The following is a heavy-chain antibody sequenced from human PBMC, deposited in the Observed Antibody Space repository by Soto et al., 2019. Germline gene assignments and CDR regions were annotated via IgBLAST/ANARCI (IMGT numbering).Heavy chain of an antibody. V-gene: IGHV1-69*02. Sequence: ASVKVSCKASGGTFSSYTISWVRQAPGQGLEWMGRIIPILGIANYAQKFQGRVTITADKSTSTAYMELSSLRSDDTAMYYCARAFYYDSSGPNWFDPWGQGTLVTVS. CDR3: ARAFYYDSSGPNWFDP. CDR2: IIPILGIA. CDR1: GGTFSSYT. J-gene: IGHJ5*02. D-gene: IGHD3-22*01.